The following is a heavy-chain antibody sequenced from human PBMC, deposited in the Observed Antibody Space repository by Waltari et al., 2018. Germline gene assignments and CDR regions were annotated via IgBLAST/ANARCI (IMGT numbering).Heavy chain of an antibody. CDR1: GFTFSSYA. Sequence: EVQLLESGGGLVQPGGSLRLSCAASGFTFSSYAMSWVRQAPGKGLEWVSAISGSGGSTYYADSVKGRFTISRDNSKNTLYLQMNSLRAEDTAVYYCAKVLADPVRDIVVVVAATPYFDYWGQGTLVTVSS. CDR2: ISGSGGST. J-gene: IGHJ4*02. CDR3: AKVLADPVRDIVVVVAATPYFDY. D-gene: IGHD2-15*01. V-gene: IGHV3-23*01.